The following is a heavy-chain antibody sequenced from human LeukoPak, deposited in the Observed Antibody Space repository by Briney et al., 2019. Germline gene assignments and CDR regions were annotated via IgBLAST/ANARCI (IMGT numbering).Heavy chain of an antibody. Sequence: ASVKVSCKASGYTFTGYYMHWVRQAPGQGLEWMGWINPNSGGTNYAQKFQGRVTMTRDTSISTAYMELSSLRSEDTAVYYCARRTPRAHIVLVEAFDIWGQGTMVTVSS. CDR3: ARRTPRAHIVLVEAFDI. CDR1: GYTFTGYY. J-gene: IGHJ3*02. V-gene: IGHV1-2*02. CDR2: INPNSGGT. D-gene: IGHD2-21*01.